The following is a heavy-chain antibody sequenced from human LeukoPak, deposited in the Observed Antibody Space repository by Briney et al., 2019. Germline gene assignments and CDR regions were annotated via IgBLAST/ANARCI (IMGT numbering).Heavy chain of an antibody. D-gene: IGHD4-17*01. J-gene: IGHJ4*02. V-gene: IGHV3-23*01. CDR2: ISGSGGST. Sequence: AGGSLRLSCAASGFTFSSYAMSWVRQAPGKGLEWVSAISGSGGSTYYADSVKGRFTISRDNSKNTLYLQMNSLRAEDTAVYYCAKDYGDDNYFDYWGQGTLVTVSS. CDR1: GFTFSSYA. CDR3: AKDYGDDNYFDY.